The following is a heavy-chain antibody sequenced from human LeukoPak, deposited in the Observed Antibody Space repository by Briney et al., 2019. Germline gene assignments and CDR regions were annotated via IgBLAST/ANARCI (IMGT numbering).Heavy chain of an antibody. J-gene: IGHJ6*02. CDR2: IYYSGST. CDR1: GGSISSYY. CDR3: ARSPSYGSGGGYYYGMDV. Sequence: PSETLSLTCTVSGGSISSYYWSWIRQPPGKGLEWIGYIYYSGSTNYNPSLKSRVTISVDTSKNQFSLKLSSVTAADTAVYYCARSPSYGSGGGYYYGMDVWGQGTTVTVSS. V-gene: IGHV4-59*01. D-gene: IGHD3-10*01.